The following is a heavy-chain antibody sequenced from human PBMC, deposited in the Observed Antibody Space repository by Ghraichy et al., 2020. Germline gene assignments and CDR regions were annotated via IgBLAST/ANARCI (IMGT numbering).Heavy chain of an antibody. V-gene: IGHV5-51*01. CDR2: IYPDDSDT. CDR1: GYSFIRFW. Sequence: GESLNISCQASGYSFIRFWIAWVRQMPGKGLEWMGSIYPDDSDTRYSPSFQGQVTISADKSISAAYLQWSSLKASDSGFYYCVRHRTERYYYGIDGGGQGTTVTVSS. D-gene: IGHD1-1*01. CDR3: VRHRTERYYYGIDG. J-gene: IGHJ6*02.